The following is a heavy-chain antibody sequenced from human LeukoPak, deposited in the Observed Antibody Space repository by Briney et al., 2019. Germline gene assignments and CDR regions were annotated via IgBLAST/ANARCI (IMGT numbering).Heavy chain of an antibody. Sequence: PSETLSLTCAVYGGSFSGYYWSWIRQPPGKGLEWIGEINHSGSTNYNPSLKSRVTISVDTSKNRFSLKLSSVTAADTAVYYCARGQSTTRYYYGMDVWGQGTTVTVSS. V-gene: IGHV4-34*01. CDR1: GGSFSGYY. CDR3: ARGQSTTRYYYGMDV. D-gene: IGHD1-7*01. CDR2: INHSGST. J-gene: IGHJ6*02.